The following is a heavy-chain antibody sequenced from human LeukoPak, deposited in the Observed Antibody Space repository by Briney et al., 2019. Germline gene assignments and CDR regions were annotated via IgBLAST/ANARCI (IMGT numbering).Heavy chain of an antibody. D-gene: IGHD3-16*01. J-gene: IGHJ4*02. CDR1: GYSISSGYY. V-gene: IGHV4-38-2*02. CDR2: IYHSGST. CDR3: ARAVGMITFGGVGFDY. Sequence: SETLSLTCTVSGYSISSGYYWGWIRQPPGKGLEWIGSIYHSGSTYYNPSLKSRVTISVDTSKNQFSLKLSSVTAADTAVYYCARAVGMITFGGVGFDYWGQGTLVTVSS.